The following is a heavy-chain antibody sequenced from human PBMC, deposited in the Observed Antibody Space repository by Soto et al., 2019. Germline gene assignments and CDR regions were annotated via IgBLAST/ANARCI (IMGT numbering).Heavy chain of an antibody. J-gene: IGHJ5*02. CDR3: ARRTVVGATPAFDP. CDR2: IDWDDDK. D-gene: IGHD1-26*01. Sequence: ASGPTLVNPTQTLTLTCTFSGFSLSTSGLSVSWIRQPPGKALEWLARIDWDDDKYYTTSLKTRLTISKDTSKNQVVLTMTNMDAVGTATYYCARRTVVGATPAFDPWGKGTLVTVS. V-gene: IGHV2-70*11. CDR1: GFSLSTSGLS.